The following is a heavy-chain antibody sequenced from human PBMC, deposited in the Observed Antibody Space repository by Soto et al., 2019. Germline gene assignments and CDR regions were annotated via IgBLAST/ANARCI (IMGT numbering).Heavy chain of an antibody. CDR1: GGTFSSYA. D-gene: IGHD3-3*01. J-gene: IGHJ6*02. CDR2: IIPIFGTA. Sequence: QVQLVQSGAEVKKPGSSVKVSCKASGGTFSSYAISWVRQAPGQGLEWMGGIIPIFGTANYAQKFQGRVTITGDESTSTAYLELSSLRSEATAVYDCARQGQRGFLEGWDVWGQGTTVTVSS. V-gene: IGHV1-69*12. CDR3: ARQGQRGFLEGWDV.